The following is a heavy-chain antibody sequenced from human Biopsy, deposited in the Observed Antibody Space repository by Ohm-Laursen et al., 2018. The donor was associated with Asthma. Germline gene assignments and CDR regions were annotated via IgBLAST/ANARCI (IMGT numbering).Heavy chain of an antibody. CDR2: IYYSGNT. D-gene: IGHD3-16*01. CDR1: GGSISSSRYY. V-gene: IGHV4-39*01. CDR3: ANSIGGVAADY. Sequence: SQTLSLTCTVSGGSISSSRYYWGWIRQTPGKGLEWIGSIYYSGNTYYNPSLKSRVTISVDASKNQFSLKLSSVTATDTAVYYCANSIGGVAADYWGQGTPVTVSS. J-gene: IGHJ4*02.